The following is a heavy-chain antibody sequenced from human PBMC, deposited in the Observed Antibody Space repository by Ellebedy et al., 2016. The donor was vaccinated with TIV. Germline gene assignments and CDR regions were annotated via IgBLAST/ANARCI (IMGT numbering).Heavy chain of an antibody. CDR3: ATGLGVGGY. V-gene: IGHV4-31*03. D-gene: IGHD3-16*01. CDR2: IHHSGST. CDR1: GDSVSSGGNY. Sequence: MPSETLSLTCTVSGDSVSSGGNYWSWIRQHPGKGLEWFGYIHHSGSTYQNPSLKSRVTISLDTSKNEFSLRLNSVTAADRAVYYCATGLGVGGYWGQGTLVTVSS. J-gene: IGHJ4*02.